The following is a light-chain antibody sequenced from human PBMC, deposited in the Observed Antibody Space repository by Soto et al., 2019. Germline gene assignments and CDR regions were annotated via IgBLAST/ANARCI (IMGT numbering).Light chain of an antibody. CDR3: AAWDDTSKRYV. J-gene: IGLJ1*01. CDR2: YNN. V-gene: IGLV1-44*01. CDR1: NSNIASNT. Sequence: QSVLTQPPSASETPGQTVSISCSGSNSNIASNTVNWYQHLPGTAPKLLIYYNNQRPSGVPDRFSGSKSGTSASLAISGLQSEDESDYYCAAWDDTSKRYVFGTGTKLTVL.